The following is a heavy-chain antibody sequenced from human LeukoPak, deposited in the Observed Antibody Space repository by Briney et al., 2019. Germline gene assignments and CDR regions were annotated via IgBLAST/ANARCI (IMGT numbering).Heavy chain of an antibody. CDR1: GFTVSSNY. V-gene: IGHV3-53*01. J-gene: IGHJ6*02. CDR3: ARPWSSSGNQEPFNYYYYGMDV. D-gene: IGHD6-13*01. CDR2: IYSGART. Sequence: GGSLRLSCAAAGFTVSSNYMSWVRQAPGKGLEWVSVIYSGARTYYADSVKGRFTISRDNSKNTLYLQMNSLRAEDTAVYYCARPWSSSGNQEPFNYYYYGMDVSGQGITVTVSS.